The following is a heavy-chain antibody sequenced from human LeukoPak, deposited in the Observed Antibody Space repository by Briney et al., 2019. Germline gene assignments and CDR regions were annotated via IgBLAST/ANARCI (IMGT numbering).Heavy chain of an antibody. Sequence: GGSLRLSCAASGFTFDDYAMHWVRQAPGKGLEWVSGISWNSGSIGYADSVKGRFTISRDNAKNSLYLQMNSLRAEDTALYYCAKDIGYYDSSGYSLGYWGQGTLVTVSS. V-gene: IGHV3-9*01. J-gene: IGHJ4*02. CDR1: GFTFDDYA. D-gene: IGHD3-22*01. CDR3: AKDIGYYDSSGYSLGY. CDR2: ISWNSGSI.